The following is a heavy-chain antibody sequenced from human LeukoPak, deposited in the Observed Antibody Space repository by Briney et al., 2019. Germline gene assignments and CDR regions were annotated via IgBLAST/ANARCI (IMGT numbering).Heavy chain of an antibody. CDR2: IYYSGST. J-gene: IGHJ4*02. CDR1: GGSISSSSYY. CDR3: ARDSFSTGEYYFDY. D-gene: IGHD3-10*01. Sequence: PSETLSLTCTVSGGSISSSSYYWGWIRQPPGKGLEWIGSIYYSGSTYYNPSLKSRVTISVDTSKNQFSLKLSSVTAADTAVYYCARDSFSTGEYYFDYWGQGTLVTVSS. V-gene: IGHV4-39*07.